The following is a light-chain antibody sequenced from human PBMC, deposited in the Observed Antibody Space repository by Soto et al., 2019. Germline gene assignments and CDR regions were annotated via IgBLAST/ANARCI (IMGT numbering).Light chain of an antibody. CDR3: QQRSNWPPFT. Sequence: EIVLTQSPATLSLSPGERATLSCRASQSVSSYLAWYQQKPGQAPRLLIYDASNRATGIPARFSGSGSGTDFTLTISSLEPEDFAVYHCQQRSNWPPFTFGGGTKVDIK. CDR2: DAS. CDR1: QSVSSY. J-gene: IGKJ4*01. V-gene: IGKV3-11*01.